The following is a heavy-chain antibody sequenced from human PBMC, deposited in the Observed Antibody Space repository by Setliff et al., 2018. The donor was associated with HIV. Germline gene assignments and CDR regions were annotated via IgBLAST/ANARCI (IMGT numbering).Heavy chain of an antibody. CDR1: GGPITTSTYY. V-gene: IGHV4-39*07. Sequence: PSETLSLTCTVSGGPITTSTYYWGWVRQPPGKGLEYIGNIYQSGTTYYNSSLGSRVTMSLDTSKNQFSLKLTSVTAADTAMYYCTRGIGGIGYYPDYWGQVTLVTVSS. J-gene: IGHJ4*02. CDR2: IYQSGTT. D-gene: IGHD3-22*01. CDR3: TRGIGGIGYYPDY.